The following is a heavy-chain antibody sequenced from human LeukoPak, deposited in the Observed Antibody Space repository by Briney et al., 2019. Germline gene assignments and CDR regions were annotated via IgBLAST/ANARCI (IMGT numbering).Heavy chain of an antibody. CDR2: ISWNGGST. J-gene: IGHJ3*02. Sequence: GGSLRLSCAASGFSFYDYGMSWVRQAPGKGLEWVSGISWNGGSTGYTDSVKGRFTISRDNAKNSLYLQLNSLRAEDTALYYCARGDYDILTGYPGAFDIWGQGTMVTVSS. D-gene: IGHD3-9*01. CDR1: GFSFYDYG. V-gene: IGHV3-20*04. CDR3: ARGDYDILTGYPGAFDI.